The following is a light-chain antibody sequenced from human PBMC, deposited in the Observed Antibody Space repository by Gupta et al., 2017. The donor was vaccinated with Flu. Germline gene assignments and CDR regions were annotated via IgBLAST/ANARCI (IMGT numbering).Light chain of an antibody. CDR1: QNSRSY. CDR2: AAS. V-gene: IGKV1-39*01. CDR3: QQSYSNIPQT. J-gene: IGKJ4*01. Sequence: DEVTIACRASQNSRSYLQWLQQNPGKAPKLLVYAASSMQTRVPSMFSGSGCWTIVSLTIISLQPYDVAAYYCQQSYSNIPQTFGGGTKVEIK.